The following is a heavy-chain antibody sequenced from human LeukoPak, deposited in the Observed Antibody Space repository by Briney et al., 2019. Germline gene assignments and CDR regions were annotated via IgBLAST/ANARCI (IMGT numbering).Heavy chain of an antibody. CDR2: IYYSGST. CDR1: GGSISSYY. J-gene: IGHJ4*02. Sequence: SETLSLTCTVSGGSISSYYWSWIRQPPGKGLEWIGYIYYSGSTNYNPSLKSRVTISVDTSKNQFSLKLSSVTAADTAVYYCASLYGSGSYYPSDYWGQGTLVTVSS. V-gene: IGHV4-59*12. CDR3: ASLYGSGSYYPSDY. D-gene: IGHD3-10*01.